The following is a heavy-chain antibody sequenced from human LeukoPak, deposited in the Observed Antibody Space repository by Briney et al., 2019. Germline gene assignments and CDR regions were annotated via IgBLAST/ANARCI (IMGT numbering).Heavy chain of an antibody. J-gene: IGHJ5*02. CDR2: IYYSGST. D-gene: IGHD2-15*01. V-gene: IGHV4-59*01. CDR1: GGSISSYY. CDR3: ASGPLYCSGGSCYSDAWFDP. Sequence: SETLSLTCTVSGGSISSYYWSWIRQPPGKGLEWIGYIYYSGSTNYNPSLKSRVTISVDTSKNQFSLKLSSVTAADTAVYYCASGPLYCSGGSCYSDAWFDPWGKGTLVTVSS.